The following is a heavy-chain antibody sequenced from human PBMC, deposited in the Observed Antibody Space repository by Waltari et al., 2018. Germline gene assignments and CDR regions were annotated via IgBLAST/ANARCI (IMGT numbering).Heavy chain of an antibody. CDR3: ARDQLEYSSSFGAMWFDP. V-gene: IGHV3-21*01. Sequence: EVQLVESGGGLVKPGGSLRLSCAASGFTFSSYSMNWVRQAPGKGLEWVSSISSSSSYIDYADSVKGRFTISRDNAKNSLYLQMNSLRAEDTAVYYCARDQLEYSSSFGAMWFDPWGQGTLVTVSS. CDR1: GFTFSSYS. J-gene: IGHJ5*02. CDR2: ISSSSSYI. D-gene: IGHD6-6*01.